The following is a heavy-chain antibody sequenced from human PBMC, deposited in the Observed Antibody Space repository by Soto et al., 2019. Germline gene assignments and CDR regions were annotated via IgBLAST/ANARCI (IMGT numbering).Heavy chain of an antibody. J-gene: IGHJ5*02. Sequence: GGSLRLSCAASGLIFSSAWMNWVRQAPGKGLEWVGRIRSKIDGGTTDYAAPVNGRFTISREDSKNTLYLQMNSLKTEDTAMYYCSSHVVFASGTHYEIITWGQGTLVTVSS. D-gene: IGHD1-26*01. CDR3: SSHVVFASGTHYEIIT. V-gene: IGHV3-15*07. CDR2: IRSKIDGGTT. CDR1: GLIFSSAW.